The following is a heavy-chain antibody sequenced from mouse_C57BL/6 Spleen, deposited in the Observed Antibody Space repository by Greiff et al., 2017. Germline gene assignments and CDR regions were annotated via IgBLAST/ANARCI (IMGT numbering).Heavy chain of an antibody. CDR3: ARRGTTVVVDY. CDR1: GYTFTSYW. J-gene: IGHJ2*01. V-gene: IGHV1-52*01. D-gene: IGHD1-1*01. Sequence: VKLQQPGAELVRPGSSVKLSCKASGYTFTSYWMHWVKQRPIQGLEWIGNIDPSDSETHYNQKFKDKATLTVDKSSSTAYMQLSSLTSEDSAVYYCARRGTTVVVDYWGQGTTLTVSS. CDR2: IDPSDSET.